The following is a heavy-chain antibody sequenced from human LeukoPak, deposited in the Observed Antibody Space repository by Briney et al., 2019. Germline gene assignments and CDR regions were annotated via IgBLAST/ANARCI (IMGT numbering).Heavy chain of an antibody. CDR3: ARDRGVGYYMDV. V-gene: IGHV3-9*01. CDR1: GFTFDDYA. Sequence: PGGSLRLSCAASGFTFDDYAMHWVRQAPGKGLEWVSGISWNSGSIGYADSVKGRFTISRDNAKNSLYLQMNSLRAEDTAVYYCARDRGVGYYMDVWGKGTTVTVSS. D-gene: IGHD1-26*01. J-gene: IGHJ6*03. CDR2: ISWNSGSI.